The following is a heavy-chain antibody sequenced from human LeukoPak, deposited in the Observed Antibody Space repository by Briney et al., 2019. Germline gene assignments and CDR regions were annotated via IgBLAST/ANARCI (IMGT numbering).Heavy chain of an antibody. CDR2: IYSGSST. CDR3: AREPPRIAAAGNYFDY. J-gene: IGHJ4*02. Sequence: GGSLRLSCAASGFTVSSNYMSWVRQAPGKGLEWVSVIYSGSSTYYADSVKGRFTISRDNSKNTLYLQMNSLRAEDTAVYYCAREPPRIAAAGNYFDYWGQGTLVTVSS. CDR1: GFTVSSNY. V-gene: IGHV3-53*01. D-gene: IGHD6-13*01.